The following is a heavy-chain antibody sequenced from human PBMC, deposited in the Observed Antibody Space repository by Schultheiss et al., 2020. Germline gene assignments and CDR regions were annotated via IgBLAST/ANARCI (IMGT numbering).Heavy chain of an antibody. D-gene: IGHD3-10*01. J-gene: IGHJ4*02. Sequence: GGSLRLSCAASGFTFSSYGMHWVRQAPGKGLEWVAVIWYDGSNKYYADSVKGRFTISRDNSKNTLYLQMNSLRAEDTAVYYCARESRVLLWFGESIGNDYWGQGTLVTVSS. V-gene: IGHV3-33*01. CDR2: IWYDGSNK. CDR3: ARESRVLLWFGESIGNDY. CDR1: GFTFSSYG.